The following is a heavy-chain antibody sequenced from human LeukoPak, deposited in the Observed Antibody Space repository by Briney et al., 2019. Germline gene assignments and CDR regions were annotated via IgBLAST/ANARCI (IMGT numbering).Heavy chain of an antibody. V-gene: IGHV2-5*02. CDR3: AHRELVRFMGAFDI. J-gene: IGHJ3*02. CDR2: IYWDDDK. CDR1: GFSLSTSGVG. Sequence: SGPTLVKPTQTLTLTCTFSGFSLSTSGVGVGWIRQPPGKALEWLALIYWDDDKRYSPSLSSRLTITKDTSKNQVVLTMTNMDPVDTPTYYCAHRELVRFMGAFDIWGQGTMVTVSS. D-gene: IGHD6-13*01.